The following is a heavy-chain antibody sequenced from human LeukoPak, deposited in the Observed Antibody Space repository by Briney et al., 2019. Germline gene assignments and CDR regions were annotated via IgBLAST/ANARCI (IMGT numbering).Heavy chain of an antibody. J-gene: IGHJ5*02. CDR3: ARDSGGRFAPVFWFDP. D-gene: IGHD4-23*01. CDR1: GGTLSSYA. Sequence: SVKVSCKASGGTLSSYAISRVRQAPGQGLEWMGRIIPILGIANYAQTFQGRVTITADKSTSTAYMELSSLRSEDTAVYYCARDSGGRFAPVFWFDPWGQGTLVTVSS. CDR2: IIPILGIA. V-gene: IGHV1-69*04.